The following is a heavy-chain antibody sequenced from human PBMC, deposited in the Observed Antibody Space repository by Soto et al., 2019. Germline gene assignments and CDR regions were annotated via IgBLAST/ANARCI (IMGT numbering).Heavy chain of an antibody. CDR1: GFTFSNAW. CDR3: ATREEEAWLQLPFDY. J-gene: IGHJ4*02. Sequence: VQLVESGGGLVKPGGSLRLSCAASGFTFSNAWMSWVRQAPGKGLEWVAVISYDGSNKYYADSVKGRFTISRDNSKNTLYLQMNSLRAEDTAVYYCATREEEAWLQLPFDYWGQGTLVTVSS. V-gene: IGHV3-30*03. CDR2: ISYDGSNK. D-gene: IGHD5-12*01.